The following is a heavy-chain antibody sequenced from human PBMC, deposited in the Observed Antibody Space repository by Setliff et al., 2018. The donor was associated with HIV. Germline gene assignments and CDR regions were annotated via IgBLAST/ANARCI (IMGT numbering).Heavy chain of an antibody. V-gene: IGHV4-39*07. CDR2: IYYSGST. Sequence: PSETLSLTCSVSGGSISSSNYYWGWIRQPPGKGLEWIGNIYYSGSTYYKPSLKSRVTISLDTSKNQFSLNLRSVTAADTAVYYCARGDGYRGNDAYYDSGMDVWGQGITVTVSS. J-gene: IGHJ6*02. D-gene: IGHD5-12*01. CDR1: GGSISSSNYY. CDR3: ARGDGYRGNDAYYDSGMDV.